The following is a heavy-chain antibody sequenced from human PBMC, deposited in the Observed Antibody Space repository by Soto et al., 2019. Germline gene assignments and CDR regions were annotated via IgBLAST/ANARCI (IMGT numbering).Heavy chain of an antibody. CDR2: ISSSGNTI. Sequence: LXLTCAASAFTFSDYYMSWIRQAPVKGLEWVSYISSSGNTIYYADSVKGRFTISRDNAKNSLYLQMNSLRAEDTAVYYCARDNCGGGDCYSNYGMDVWGQGTTVTVSS. J-gene: IGHJ6*02. D-gene: IGHD2-21*02. CDR1: AFTFSDYY. V-gene: IGHV3-11*01. CDR3: ARDNCGGGDCYSNYGMDV.